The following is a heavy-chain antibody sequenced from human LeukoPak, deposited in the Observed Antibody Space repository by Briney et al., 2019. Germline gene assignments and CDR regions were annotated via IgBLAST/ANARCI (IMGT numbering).Heavy chain of an antibody. D-gene: IGHD2-15*01. J-gene: IGHJ4*02. CDR2: INHSGST. CDR1: GGSFSGYY. V-gene: IGHV4-34*01. Sequence: PSETLSLTCAAYGGSFSGYYWSWIRQPPGKGLEWIGEINHSGSTNYNPSLKSRVTISVDTSKNQFSLKLSSVTAADTAVYYCARARFGRVRMAATRYYFDYWGQGTLVTVSS. CDR3: ARARFGRVRMAATRYYFDY.